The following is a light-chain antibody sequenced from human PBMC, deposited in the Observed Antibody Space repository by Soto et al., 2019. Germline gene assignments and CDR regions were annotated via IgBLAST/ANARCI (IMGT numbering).Light chain of an antibody. CDR3: AAWDGSLSGYV. Sequence: QSVLTQPPSASGTPGQRITISCSGSSSNIRGSDVYWYQQLPGTAPKLLIRKNNQRPSGVPDRFSGSKSGTSASLAISGLRSADEADYYCAAWDGSLSGYVFGAGTKVTVL. CDR1: SSNIRGSD. V-gene: IGLV1-47*01. CDR2: KNN. J-gene: IGLJ1*01.